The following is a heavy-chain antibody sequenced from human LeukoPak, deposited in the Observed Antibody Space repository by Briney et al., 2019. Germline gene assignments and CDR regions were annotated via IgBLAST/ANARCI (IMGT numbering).Heavy chain of an antibody. J-gene: IGHJ4*02. CDR1: GFTFSAYW. CDR3: ARKTLVGPYFDY. D-gene: IGHD6-13*01. Sequence: GSLRLSSAASGFTFSAYWMSWVRQAPGKGLEWVANIKQDGSDKYYVDSVKGRFTISRDNAKNSLYLQMNSLRAEDTAVYYCARKTLVGPYFDYWGQGTPVTVSS. CDR2: IKQDGSDK. V-gene: IGHV3-7*03.